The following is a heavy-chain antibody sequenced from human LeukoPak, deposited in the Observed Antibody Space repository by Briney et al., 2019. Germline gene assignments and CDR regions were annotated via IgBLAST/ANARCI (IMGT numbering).Heavy chain of an antibody. CDR1: GFSLRSSGMC. J-gene: IGHJ4*02. Sequence: KKSGPTLVNPTQTLTLTCTFSGFSLRSSGMCVSWIRQPPGKALEWLALIYWDDDKRYSPSLKSRLTITKDTSKNRVVLTMTNMDPVDTATYYCAHTYSGSIYFDYWGQGTLVTVSS. D-gene: IGHD6-6*01. CDR3: AHTYSGSIYFDY. V-gene: IGHV2-5*08. CDR2: IYWDDDK.